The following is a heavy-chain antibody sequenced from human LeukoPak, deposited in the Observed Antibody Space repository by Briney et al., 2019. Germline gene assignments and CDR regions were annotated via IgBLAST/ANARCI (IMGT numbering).Heavy chain of an antibody. CDR3: ARGAESSGYYFDY. J-gene: IGHJ4*02. Sequence: SETLSLTCAVSGGSIGSYNWWSWVRQPPGKGLEWIGEIYHSGSTNHNPSLKSRVSISVDKSKTQFSLKLSSVIAADTAVYYCARGAESSGYYFDYWGQGTLVTVSS. D-gene: IGHD3-22*01. CDR2: IYHSGST. CDR1: GGSIGSYNW. V-gene: IGHV4-4*02.